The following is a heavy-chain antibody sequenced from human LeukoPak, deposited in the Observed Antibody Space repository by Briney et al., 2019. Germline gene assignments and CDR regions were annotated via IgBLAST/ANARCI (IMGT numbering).Heavy chain of an antibody. J-gene: IGHJ6*02. D-gene: IGHD3-10*01. Sequence: SQTLSLTCTVSGGSISSGGYYWSWIRQHPGKGLEWIGYTYYSGSTYYNPSLKSRVTISVDTSKNQFSLKLSSVTAADTAVYYCARDRRILWFGELLTPHYYYYGMDVWGQGTTVTVSS. CDR3: ARDRRILWFGELLTPHYYYYGMDV. CDR1: GGSISSGGYY. CDR2: TYYSGST. V-gene: IGHV4-31*03.